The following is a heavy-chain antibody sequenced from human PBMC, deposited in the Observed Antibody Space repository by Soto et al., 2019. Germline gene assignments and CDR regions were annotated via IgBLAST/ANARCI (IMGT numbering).Heavy chain of an antibody. CDR3: ARVSGYDYHYYYGMDV. CDR1: GYSLTSYW. Sequence: PGAALKISCKGSGYSLTSYWIGWVRQMPGNGLEWMGIIYPGVSDTRYSPSFQGQVTISADKSISTAYLQWSSLKASDTAMYYCARVSGYDYHYYYGMDVWGQGTTVTVSS. CDR2: IYPGVSDT. V-gene: IGHV5-51*01. J-gene: IGHJ6*02. D-gene: IGHD5-12*01.